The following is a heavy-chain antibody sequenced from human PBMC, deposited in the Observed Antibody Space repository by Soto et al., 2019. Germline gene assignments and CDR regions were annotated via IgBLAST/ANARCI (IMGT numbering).Heavy chain of an antibody. CDR1: GYSFTSHW. J-gene: IGHJ6*02. D-gene: IGHD6-6*01. CDR2: IDPSDSYT. CDR3: ARRSSSGWGYYYGMDV. V-gene: IGHV5-10-1*01. Sequence: GESLKISCKGSGYSFTSHWISWVRQMPGKGLEWMGRIDPSDSYTNYSPSFQGHVTISADKSISTAYLQWSSLKASDTAMYYCARRSSSGWGYYYGMDVWGQGTTVTVSS.